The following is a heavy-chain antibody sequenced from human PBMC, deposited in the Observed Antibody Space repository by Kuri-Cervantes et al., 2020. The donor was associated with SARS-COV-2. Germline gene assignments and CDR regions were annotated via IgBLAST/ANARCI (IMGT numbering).Heavy chain of an antibody. CDR3: ARRIGETGGHLDY. J-gene: IGHJ4*02. D-gene: IGHD3-10*01. V-gene: IGHV4-38-2*01. CDR2: IYYSGRT. CDR1: GYSISSCYY. Sequence: SQTLSLTCAVSGYSISSCYYWGWIRQPPGKGLEWIGSIYYSGRTYYNPSLKSRVTISVDTSKNQFSLKLSSVTAADTAVYYCARRIGETGGHLDYWGQGTLVTVSS.